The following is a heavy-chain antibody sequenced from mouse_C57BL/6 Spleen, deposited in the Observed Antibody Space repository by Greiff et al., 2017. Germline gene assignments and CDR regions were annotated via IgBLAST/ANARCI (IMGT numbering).Heavy chain of an antibody. CDR2: IYPRDGST. J-gene: IGHJ1*03. CDR3: ARAAYYSNLPWYFDV. Sequence: QVQLQQSDAELVKPGASVKISCKVSGYTFTDHTIHWMKQRPEQGLEWIGYIYPRDGSTKYNEKFKGKATLTADKSSSTAYMQLNSLTSEDSAVYFCARAAYYSNLPWYFDVWGTGTTVTVSS. CDR1: GYTFTDHT. V-gene: IGHV1-78*01. D-gene: IGHD2-5*01.